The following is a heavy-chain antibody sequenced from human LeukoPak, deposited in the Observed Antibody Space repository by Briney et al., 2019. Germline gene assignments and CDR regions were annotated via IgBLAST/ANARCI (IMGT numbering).Heavy chain of an antibody. Sequence: GGSLRLSCAASGFTFSNAWMSWVRQAPGKGLEWVGRIKSKTDGGTTDYAAPVKGRSTISRDDSKNTLYLQMNSLKTEDTAVYYCTTDDYVWGSYRSFDYWGQGTLVTVSS. J-gene: IGHJ4*02. V-gene: IGHV3-15*01. CDR3: TTDDYVWGSYRSFDY. CDR2: IKSKTDGGTT. CDR1: GFTFSNAW. D-gene: IGHD3-16*02.